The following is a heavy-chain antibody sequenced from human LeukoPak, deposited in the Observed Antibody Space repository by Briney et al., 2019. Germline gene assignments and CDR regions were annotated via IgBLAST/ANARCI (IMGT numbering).Heavy chain of an antibody. V-gene: IGHV1-3*01. J-gene: IGHJ4*02. CDR1: GYSFANYG. Sequence: GASVKVSCKTSGYSFANYGMHWVRQAPGQRLEWMGWINGGDDNTRYSQKFQGRVTITKDTLASTAYMELSSLRSEDTAVYYCARVSRVVATTDYWGQGTLVTVSS. CDR3: ARVSRVVATTDY. CDR2: INGGDDNT. D-gene: IGHD2-21*01.